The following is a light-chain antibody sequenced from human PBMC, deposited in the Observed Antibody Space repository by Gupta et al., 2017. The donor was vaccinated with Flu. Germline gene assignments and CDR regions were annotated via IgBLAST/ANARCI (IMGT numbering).Light chain of an antibody. CDR1: GLGNKY. V-gene: IGLV3-1*01. Sequence: SFELTQPPSVSVSPGQTASITCSGYGLGNKYASWYQQRPGQSPVVVIYQDNKRPSGIPERVSGANTGNTATPHISEAQSMEDADDYCKAAERSTYCFGTGTTLTVL. CDR2: QDN. CDR3: KAAERSTYC. J-gene: IGLJ1*01.